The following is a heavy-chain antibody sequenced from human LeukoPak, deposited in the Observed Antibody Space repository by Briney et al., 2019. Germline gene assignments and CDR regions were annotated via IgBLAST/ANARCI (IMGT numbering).Heavy chain of an antibody. V-gene: IGHV3-21*01. CDR3: ARYSSGWFDP. D-gene: IGHD6-19*01. Sequence: GGCLRLSCAASGFTFSDYNMNWVRQAPGKGLEWVSSISSSSSYIYYADSVKGRFTISRDNAKNSLYLQMNSLRDEDTALYYCARYSSGWFDPWGQGTLVTVSS. CDR1: GFTFSDYN. J-gene: IGHJ5*02. CDR2: ISSSSSYI.